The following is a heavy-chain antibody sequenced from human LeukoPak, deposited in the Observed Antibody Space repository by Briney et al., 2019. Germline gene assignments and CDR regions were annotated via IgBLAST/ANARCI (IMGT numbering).Heavy chain of an antibody. D-gene: IGHD2-8*02. CDR3: ATGLGHYYDY. CDR1: GIGFYNYW. V-gene: IGHV3-74*01. Sequence: GGSLRLSCAASGIGFYNYWMHWVRQAPGKGLEWLSRVTSDGSDTVYADSVKGRFTISRDNARTTVYLQMSSLGLDDTATYYCATGLGHYYDYWGQGSLVTVSS. CDR2: VTSDGSDT. J-gene: IGHJ4*02.